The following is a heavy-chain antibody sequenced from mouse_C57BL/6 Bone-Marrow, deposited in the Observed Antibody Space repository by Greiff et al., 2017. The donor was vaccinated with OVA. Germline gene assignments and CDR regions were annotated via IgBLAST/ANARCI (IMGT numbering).Heavy chain of an antibody. J-gene: IGHJ2*01. CDR1: GYAFSSYW. CDR2: IYPGDGDT. V-gene: IGHV1-80*01. Sequence: LVESGAELVKPGASVEISCKASGYAFSSYWMNWVKQRPGKGLEWIGQIYPGDGDTNNNGKFKGKATLTADNSSSTAYMQISSLTTEDSSVYFCARGDFWGQGTTLTVSA. CDR3: ARGDF.